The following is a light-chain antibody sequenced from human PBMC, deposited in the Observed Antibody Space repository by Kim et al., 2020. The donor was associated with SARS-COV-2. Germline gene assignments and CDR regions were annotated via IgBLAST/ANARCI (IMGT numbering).Light chain of an antibody. CDR3: QAWASSTVL. J-gene: IGLJ2*01. CDR2: QDS. V-gene: IGLV3-1*01. Sequence: SYELTQPPSVSVSPGQTASITCSGDKLGDKYACWYQQKPGQSPVLVIYQDSKRPSGIPERFSGSNSGNTATLTISGTQAMDEADYYCQAWASSTVLFVGG. CDR1: KLGDKY.